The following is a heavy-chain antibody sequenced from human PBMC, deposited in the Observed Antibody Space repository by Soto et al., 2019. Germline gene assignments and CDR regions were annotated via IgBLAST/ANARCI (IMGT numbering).Heavy chain of an antibody. CDR2: IYYNGTT. CDR1: GGSISSPNFY. D-gene: IGHD3-10*01. Sequence: PSETLSLTCTVSGGSISSPNFYWSWIRQHPGKGLEWIGHIYYNGTTYYNPTLKSRVSISVDTSKNQFSLKLSSVTAADTAVYYCARLSRLLIWFGELYDWGRGSLVPVSS. J-gene: IGHJ4*02. V-gene: IGHV4-31*03. CDR3: ARLSRLLIWFGELYD.